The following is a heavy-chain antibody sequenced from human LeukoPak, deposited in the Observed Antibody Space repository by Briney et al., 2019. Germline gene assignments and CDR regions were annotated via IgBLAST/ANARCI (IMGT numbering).Heavy chain of an antibody. J-gene: IGHJ4*02. D-gene: IGHD6-19*01. Sequence: PGGSLRLSCVASGFTFSSYAMSWVRQAPGKGLEWVSGISWNSGSIGYADSVKGRFTISRDNAKNSLYLQMNSLRAEDTALYYCAKSAGRYYFDYWGQGTLVTVSS. CDR1: GFTFSSYA. CDR3: AKSAGRYYFDY. V-gene: IGHV3-9*01. CDR2: ISWNSGSI.